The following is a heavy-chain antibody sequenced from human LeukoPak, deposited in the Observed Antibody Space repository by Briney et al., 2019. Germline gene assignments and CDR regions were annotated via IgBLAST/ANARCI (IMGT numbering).Heavy chain of an antibody. J-gene: IGHJ6*02. D-gene: IGHD3-9*01. Sequence: ASVKVSCKASGYTFTSYDINWVRQATGQGLEWMGWMNPNSGNTGYAQKFQGRVTMTRNTSISTAYMELSSLRSEDTAVYYCAREGLFDWLPDYYYYGMDVWGQGTTVTVSS. CDR3: AREGLFDWLPDYYYYGMDV. CDR1: GYTFTSYD. V-gene: IGHV1-8*01. CDR2: MNPNSGNT.